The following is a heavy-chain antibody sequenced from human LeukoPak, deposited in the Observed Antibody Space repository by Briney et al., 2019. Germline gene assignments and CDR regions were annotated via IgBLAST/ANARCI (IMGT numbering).Heavy chain of an antibody. D-gene: IGHD4-23*01. CDR3: AREGLTTVVSRAEFDY. CDR1: GYTFTGYY. V-gene: IGHV1-2*02. Sequence: ASVKVSCKASGYTFTGYYMHWVRQAPGQGLEWMGWINPNSGGTNYAQKFEGTVTMTRDTSISTAYMELSSLTSDDTAVYYCAREGLTTVVSRAEFDYWGQGILVTVSS. J-gene: IGHJ4*02. CDR2: INPNSGGT.